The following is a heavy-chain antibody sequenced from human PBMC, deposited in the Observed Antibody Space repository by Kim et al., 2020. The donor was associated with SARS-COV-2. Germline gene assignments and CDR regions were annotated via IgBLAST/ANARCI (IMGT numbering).Heavy chain of an antibody. CDR3: ARKKDDFWSGDDYYYYGMDV. CDR1: GFTFSSYW. D-gene: IGHD3-3*01. J-gene: IGHJ6*02. CDR2: IKQDGSEK. Sequence: GGSLRLSCAASGFTFSSYWMSWVRQAPGKGLEWVANIKQDGSEKYYVDSVKGRFTISRDNAKNSLYLQMNSLRAEDTAVYYCARKKDDFWSGDDYYYYGMDVWGQGTTGTVSS. V-gene: IGHV3-7*01.